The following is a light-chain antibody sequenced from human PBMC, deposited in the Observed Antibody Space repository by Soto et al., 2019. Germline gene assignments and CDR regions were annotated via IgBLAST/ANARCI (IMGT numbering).Light chain of an antibody. CDR1: QSVSSSY. Sequence: EMVLTQSPGTLSLSPGERATRSCRASQSVSSSYLAWYQQKPGQAPRLLIYGASSRATGIPDRFSGSGSGTDFTLTISKLEPEDFAVYYCQQYGSSPGTFGQGTKVEIK. V-gene: IGKV3-20*01. CDR2: GAS. CDR3: QQYGSSPGT. J-gene: IGKJ1*01.